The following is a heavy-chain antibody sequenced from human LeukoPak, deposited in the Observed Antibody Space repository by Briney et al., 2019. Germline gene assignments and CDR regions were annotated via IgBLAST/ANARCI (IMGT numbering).Heavy chain of an antibody. CDR1: RYTFTRYC. CDR3: AIARGYDAFDS. D-gene: IGHD3-22*01. V-gene: IGHV1-2*02. Sequence: GASVKVSCKASRYTFTRYCMHWVRQAPGQGLEWMGWINPNSGGTNDAQKFQGRVTMTRDTSISTAYMELSRLRSDDTAVYYCAIARGYDAFDSWGEGTMASDCS. CDR2: INPNSGGT. J-gene: IGHJ3*02.